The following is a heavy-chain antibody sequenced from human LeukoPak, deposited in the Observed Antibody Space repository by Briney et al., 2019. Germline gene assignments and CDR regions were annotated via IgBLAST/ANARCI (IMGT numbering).Heavy chain of an antibody. J-gene: IGHJ4*02. D-gene: IGHD3-16*01. CDR1: GGTFSSYA. CDR3: ARGGPAARLITFGGVTDY. Sequence: SVKVSCKASGGTFSSYAISWVRQAPGQGLEWMGGIIPIFGTANYAQKFQGRVTITADKSTSTAYMELSSLRSEDTAVYYCARGGPAARLITFGGVTDYWGQGTLVTVSS. V-gene: IGHV1-69*06. CDR2: IIPIFGTA.